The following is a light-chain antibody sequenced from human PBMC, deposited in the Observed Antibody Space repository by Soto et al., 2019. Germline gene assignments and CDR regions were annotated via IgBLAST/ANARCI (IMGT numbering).Light chain of an antibody. CDR3: AAWDDSLSSWV. CDR2: RDN. Sequence: QPVLTQAPSASGTPGQRVNISCSGSRSNIGTQYVCWYQQLPGTAPKLLIYRDNQRPSGVPDRFSGAKSGTSASLAISGLRSEDEADYYCAAWDDSLSSWVFGGGTKLTVL. J-gene: IGLJ3*02. V-gene: IGLV1-47*01. CDR1: RSNIGTQY.